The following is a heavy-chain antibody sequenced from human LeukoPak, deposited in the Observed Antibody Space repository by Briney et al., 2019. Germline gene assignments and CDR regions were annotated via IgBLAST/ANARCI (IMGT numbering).Heavy chain of an antibody. CDR3: TRPWQRRYYMDV. J-gene: IGHJ6*03. CDR1: GESFSGYY. CDR2: INHSGRT. V-gene: IGHV4-34*01. Sequence: SETLSLTCAVYGESFSGYYWTWVRQPPGKGLEWIGDINHSGRTTYNPSLKSRVIISVDTSKNLFSLTLTSVPAADTAVYYCTRPWQRRYYMDVWGKGTTVAVSS.